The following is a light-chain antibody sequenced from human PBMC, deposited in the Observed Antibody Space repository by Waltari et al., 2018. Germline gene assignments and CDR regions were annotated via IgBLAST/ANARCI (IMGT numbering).Light chain of an antibody. Sequence: DIQMTQSPSSLSASVGDRVTITCRASQSISSYLNWYQQKPGKAPKLLIYAASSLQSGVPSRFSGSCSGTDFTLTISSLQPEDFATYYCQQSYSTPPTFGQGTKVEIK. CDR1: QSISSY. CDR3: QQSYSTPPT. CDR2: AAS. J-gene: IGKJ1*01. V-gene: IGKV1-39*01.